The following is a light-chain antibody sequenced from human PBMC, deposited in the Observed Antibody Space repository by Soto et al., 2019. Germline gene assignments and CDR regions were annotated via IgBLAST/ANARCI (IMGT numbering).Light chain of an antibody. J-gene: IGKJ2*01. V-gene: IGKV3-20*01. CDR1: QSVRSSY. Sequence: EIVLTQSPGTLSLSPGERATLSCRASQSVRSSYLAWYQQKPGQAPRLLIYGASSRATGIQDRFSGSGSGTDFTLTISRLEPEDFAVYYCQKYARSLYTFGQGTKLEIK. CDR2: GAS. CDR3: QKYARSLYT.